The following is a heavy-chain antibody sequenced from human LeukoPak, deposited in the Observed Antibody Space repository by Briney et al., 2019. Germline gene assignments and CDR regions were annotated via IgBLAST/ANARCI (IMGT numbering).Heavy chain of an antibody. J-gene: IGHJ4*02. D-gene: IGHD6-19*01. CDR1: GFTFSSYG. CDR3: ANDGGFSGWNYFDY. CDR2: ISYDGSNK. Sequence: GGSLRLSCAASGFTFSSYGMHWVRQAPGKGLEWVAVISYDGSNKYYADSVKGRFTISRDNSKNTLYLQMNSLRAEDTAVYYCANDGGFSGWNYFDYWGQGTLVTVSS. V-gene: IGHV3-30*18.